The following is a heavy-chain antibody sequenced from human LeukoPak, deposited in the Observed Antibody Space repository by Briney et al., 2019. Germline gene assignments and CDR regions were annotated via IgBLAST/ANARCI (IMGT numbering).Heavy chain of an antibody. J-gene: IGHJ6*02. Sequence: SETLSLTCAVSGGSISSYYWSWIRQPPGKGLEWIGYIYYSGNTNYNPSLKSRVTISVDTSKNQFSLKLSSVTAADTAVYYCARVNRNWNDVYGMDVWGQGTTVTVSS. V-gene: IGHV4-59*01. CDR1: GGSISSYY. D-gene: IGHD1-1*01. CDR3: ARVNRNWNDVYGMDV. CDR2: IYYSGNT.